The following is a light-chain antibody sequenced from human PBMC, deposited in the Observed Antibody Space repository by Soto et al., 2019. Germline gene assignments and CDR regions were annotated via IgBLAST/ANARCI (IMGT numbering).Light chain of an antibody. J-gene: IGKJ4*01. CDR2: GAS. CDR1: QSVSSSY. CDR3: QQYGSSPIT. V-gene: IGKV3-20*01. Sequence: EVVLTQSPGTLSLSPGEGATLSCRASQSVSSSYLAWYQQKAGQAPRLLIFGASSRASGIPDRFSGSGSGTDFTLTISRLEPEDCAMYYCQQYGSSPITFVGGTKVEIK.